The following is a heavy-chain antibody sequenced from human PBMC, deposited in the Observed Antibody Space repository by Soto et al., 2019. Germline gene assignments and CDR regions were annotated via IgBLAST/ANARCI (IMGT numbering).Heavy chain of an antibody. J-gene: IGHJ4*02. V-gene: IGHV4-31*03. Sequence: PSETLSLTCTVSGESFSSGLYYWSWILQHPGKGLEWIGYIYFSVSSRYNPSLESRVTMSLDTSKSQFSLLLASVTAADTAVYYCARVTRVLAVFEYWGKRALVTVSA. CDR1: GESFSSGLYY. CDR2: IYFSVSS. D-gene: IGHD2-8*01. CDR3: ARVTRVLAVFEY.